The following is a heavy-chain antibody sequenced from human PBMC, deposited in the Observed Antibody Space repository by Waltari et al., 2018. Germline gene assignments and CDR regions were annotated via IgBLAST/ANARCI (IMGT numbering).Heavy chain of an antibody. Sequence: QVQLVESGGGVVQPGRSLILSCAASGFTFSRYALQWVRQAPGKGLEWVAVISSDGTNKHYADSVKGRFTISRDNSKNTLYLQMNSLRTEDTAVYYCARDLSAEYYFDYWGQGTLVTVSS. J-gene: IGHJ4*02. D-gene: IGHD2-2*01. CDR3: ARDLSAEYYFDY. CDR2: ISSDGTNK. CDR1: GFTFSRYA. V-gene: IGHV3-30-3*01.